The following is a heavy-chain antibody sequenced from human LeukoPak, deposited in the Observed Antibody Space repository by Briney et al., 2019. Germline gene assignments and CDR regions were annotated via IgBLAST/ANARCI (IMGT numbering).Heavy chain of an antibody. J-gene: IGHJ4*02. CDR1: GGPISSYY. V-gene: IGHV4-59*01. Sequence: PSETLSLTCTVSGGPISSYYWNWIRQPPGKGLEWIGYIYYSGSTNYNPSLKSRVTISVDTSKNRFSLKLSSVTAADTAVYYCARGADSSGYYSIFYFDYWGQGTLVTVSS. CDR2: IYYSGST. CDR3: ARGADSSGYYSIFYFDY. D-gene: IGHD3-22*01.